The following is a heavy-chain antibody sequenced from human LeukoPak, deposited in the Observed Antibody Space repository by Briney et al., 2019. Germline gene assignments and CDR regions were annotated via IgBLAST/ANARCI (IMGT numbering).Heavy chain of an antibody. CDR1: GFTFRNYA. V-gene: IGHV3-23*01. CDR3: AKDPHSSGWYPYYFDY. CDR2: ISDSGGVI. D-gene: IGHD6-19*01. Sequence: GGSLRLSCAASGFTFRNYAMNWVRQAPGKGLEWVSGISDSGGVIDCADSVKGRFTISRDTSKNTLHLQMNSLRAEDTAVYYCAKDPHSSGWYPYYFDYWGQGTLVTVSS. J-gene: IGHJ4*02.